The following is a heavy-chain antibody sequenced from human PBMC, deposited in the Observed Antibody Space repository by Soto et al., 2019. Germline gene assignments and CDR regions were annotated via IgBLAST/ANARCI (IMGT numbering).Heavy chain of an antibody. V-gene: IGHV3-30*18. CDR3: AKGAYSVVAASYFDY. Sequence: QVQLVESGGGVVQPGRSLRLSCAASGFTFSSYGMHWVRQAPGKGLEWVAVISYDGSNKYYADSVKGRFTISRDNSKNTLSLQMNSLRAEDTAVYYCAKGAYSVVAASYFDYWGQGTLVTVSS. CDR2: ISYDGSNK. J-gene: IGHJ4*02. D-gene: IGHD2-15*01. CDR1: GFTFSSYG.